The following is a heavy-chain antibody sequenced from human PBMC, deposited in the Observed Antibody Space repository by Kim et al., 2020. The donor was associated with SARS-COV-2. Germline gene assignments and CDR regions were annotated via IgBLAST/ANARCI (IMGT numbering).Heavy chain of an antibody. Sequence: IANDAQKFQGSVAVTADTSKSTAYMELSSLRSEDTAVYYCATRHSRDGYNFDYWGQGTLVTVSS. CDR3: ATRHSRDGYNFDY. J-gene: IGHJ4*02. D-gene: IGHD5-12*01. CDR2: IA. V-gene: IGHV1-69*02.